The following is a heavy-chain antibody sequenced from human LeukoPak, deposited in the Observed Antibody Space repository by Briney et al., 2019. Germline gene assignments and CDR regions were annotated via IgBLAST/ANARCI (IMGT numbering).Heavy chain of an antibody. CDR1: GYSISSGYY. D-gene: IGHD2-2*01. V-gene: IGHV4-38-2*02. CDR3: AREVYCSSTSCYGRRYWFDP. CDR2: IYHSGST. J-gene: IGHJ5*02. Sequence: PSETLSLTXAVSGYSISSGYYWGWIRQPPGKGLEWIGSIYHSGSTYYNPSLKSRVTISVDTSKNQFSLKLSSVTAADTAVYYCAREVYCSSTSCYGRRYWFDPWGQGTLVTVSS.